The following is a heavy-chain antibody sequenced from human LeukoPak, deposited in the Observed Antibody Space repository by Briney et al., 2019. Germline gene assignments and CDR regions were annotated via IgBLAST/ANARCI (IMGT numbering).Heavy chain of an antibody. CDR1: GGSISSSNW. V-gene: IGHV4-4*02. Sequence: SETLSLTCAVSGGSISSSNWWSWVRRPPGKGLEWIGEIYHSGSTNYNPSLKSRVTISVDKSKNQFSLKLSSVTAADTAVYYCAREGVVVVAATHAFDIWGQGTMVTVSS. CDR2: IYHSGST. J-gene: IGHJ3*02. D-gene: IGHD2-15*01. CDR3: AREGVVVVAATHAFDI.